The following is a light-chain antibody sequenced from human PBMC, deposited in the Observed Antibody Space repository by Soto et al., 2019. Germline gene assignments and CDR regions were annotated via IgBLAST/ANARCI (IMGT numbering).Light chain of an antibody. Sequence: QLVLTQSPSASASLGASVKLTCTLSSGHTSYAIAWHQQQPEKGPRYLMKVNSDGSHSKGDGIPDRFSGSSSGAERYLSISSLQPDDEADYYCQSWGTGIPVFGGGTKLTVL. CDR3: QSWGTGIPV. CDR2: VNSDGSH. V-gene: IGLV4-69*01. CDR1: SGHTSYA. J-gene: IGLJ2*01.